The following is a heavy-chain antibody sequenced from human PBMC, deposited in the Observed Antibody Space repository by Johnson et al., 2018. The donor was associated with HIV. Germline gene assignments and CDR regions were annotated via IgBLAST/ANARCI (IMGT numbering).Heavy chain of an antibody. CDR1: GFAFADYG. CDR3: ARDGPGDGNAMGGSGAFDI. CDR2: IYSGGST. D-gene: IGHD5-24*01. J-gene: IGHJ3*02. Sequence: EVQLVESGGGLVKPGGSLRLSCAASGFAFADYGMHWVRQAPGKGLEWVSVIYSGGSTYYADSVQGRFTISRDNSKDTLYLQMSSLRVEDTAIYHCARDGPGDGNAMGGSGAFDIWGQGTMVTVSS. V-gene: IGHV3-66*02.